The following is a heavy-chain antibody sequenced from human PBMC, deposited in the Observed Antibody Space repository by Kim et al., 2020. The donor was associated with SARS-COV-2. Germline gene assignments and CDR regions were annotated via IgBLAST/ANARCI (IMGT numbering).Heavy chain of an antibody. Sequence: SVKVSCKASGGTFSSYTISWVRQAPGQGLEWMGRIIPILGIANYAQKFQGRVTITADKSTSTAYMELSSLRSEDTAVYYCAFYGSGSYYDTGFDYWGQGTLVTVSS. CDR1: GGTFSSYT. CDR2: IIPILGIA. CDR3: AFYGSGSYYDTGFDY. V-gene: IGHV1-69*02. D-gene: IGHD3-10*01. J-gene: IGHJ4*02.